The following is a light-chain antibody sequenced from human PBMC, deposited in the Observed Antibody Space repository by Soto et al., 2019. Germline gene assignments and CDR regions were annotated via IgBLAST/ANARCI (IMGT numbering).Light chain of an antibody. Sequence: DIVMTQSPLSLPVTPGEPASISWRSSQSLLHSNGYNYLDWYLQKPGQSPQLLIYLGSNRASGVPDRFSGSGSGTDFTLKISRVEAEDVGVYYCMQALQTPRYTFGQGTKLEIK. CDR2: LGS. J-gene: IGKJ2*01. CDR1: QSLLHSNGYNY. CDR3: MQALQTPRYT. V-gene: IGKV2-28*01.